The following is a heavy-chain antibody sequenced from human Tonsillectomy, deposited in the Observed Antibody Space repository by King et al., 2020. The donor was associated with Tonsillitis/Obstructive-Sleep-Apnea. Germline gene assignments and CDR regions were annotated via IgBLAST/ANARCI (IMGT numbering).Heavy chain of an antibody. Sequence: QLQESGPGLVKPSETLSLTCTVSGGSISSYYWSWIRQPAGKGLEWIGRIYTSGSTNYNPSLKSRVTMSVDTSKNQFSLKLSAVTAADTAVYYCARARESDCSSTRCLDYWYFDLWGRGTLVTVSS. D-gene: IGHD2-2*01. CDR3: ARARESDCSSTRCLDYWYFDL. V-gene: IGHV4-4*07. J-gene: IGHJ2*01. CDR2: IYTSGST. CDR1: GGSISSYY.